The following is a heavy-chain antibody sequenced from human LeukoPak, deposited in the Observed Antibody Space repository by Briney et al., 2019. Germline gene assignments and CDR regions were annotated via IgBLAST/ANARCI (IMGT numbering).Heavy chain of an antibody. Sequence: PGGSLRLSCAASGFTVSSNYMTWLRQAPGKGLEWLSVMYSGGNTYYAASVEGRFTISRDNSKNTVYLQMNSLRAEDTAVYFCARGGPGVFAYWGQGTLVTVSS. D-gene: IGHD3-10*01. V-gene: IGHV3-53*01. J-gene: IGHJ4*02. CDR1: GFTVSSNY. CDR3: ARGGPGVFAY. CDR2: MYSGGNT.